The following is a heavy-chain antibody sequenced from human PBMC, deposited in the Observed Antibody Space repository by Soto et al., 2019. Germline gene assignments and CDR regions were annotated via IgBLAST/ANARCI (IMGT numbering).Heavy chain of an antibody. Sequence: SETLSLTCTVSGGSISSYYWSWIRQPPGKGLEWIGYIYYSGSTNYNPSLKSRVTISVDTSKNQFSLKLSSVTAADTAVYYCARAAGGAARSDNWFDPWGQGTLVTVSS. V-gene: IGHV4-59*01. D-gene: IGHD6-6*01. CDR3: ARAAGGAARSDNWFDP. CDR2: IYYSGST. CDR1: GGSISSYY. J-gene: IGHJ5*02.